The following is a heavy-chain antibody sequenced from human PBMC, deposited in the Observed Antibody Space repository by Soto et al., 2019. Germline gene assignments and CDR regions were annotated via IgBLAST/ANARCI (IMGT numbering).Heavy chain of an antibody. CDR1: GYTFTGYY. CDR3: ARGRRREMRLKDYGMDV. D-gene: IGHD2-8*01. J-gene: IGHJ6*02. Sequence: ASVKVSCKASGYTFTGYYMHWVRQAPGQGLEWMGWINPNSGGTNYAQKFQGRVTMTRDTSISTAYMELSRLRSDDTAVYYCARGRRREMRLKDYGMDVWGQGTTVTVSS. V-gene: IGHV1-2*02. CDR2: INPNSGGT.